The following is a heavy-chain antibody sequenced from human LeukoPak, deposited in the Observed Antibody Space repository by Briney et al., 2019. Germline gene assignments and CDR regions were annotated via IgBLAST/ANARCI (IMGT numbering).Heavy chain of an antibody. D-gene: IGHD1-7*01. J-gene: IGHJ3*02. CDR1: GFTFRLYD. V-gene: IGHV3-13*01. Sequence: PPGGSLRLSCAASGFTFRLYDMHWVRQATGKSLERVSGIGTAGDTYYADSVKGRFTISRENAKNSLSLQMDSLRAGDTAVYYCTRDLREGTTPDASDIWGQGTLVTVSS. CDR3: TRDLREGTTPDASDI. CDR2: IGTAGDT.